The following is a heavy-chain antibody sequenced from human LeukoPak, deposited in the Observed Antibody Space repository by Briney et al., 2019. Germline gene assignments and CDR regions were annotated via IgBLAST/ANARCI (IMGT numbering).Heavy chain of an antibody. CDR3: ARQKYDVLTGLLDY. V-gene: IGHV4-39*01. J-gene: IGHJ4*02. CDR1: GGSIITSSYH. D-gene: IGHD3-9*01. CDR2: IYYSGRT. Sequence: SETLSLTCIVSGGSIITSSYHWGWIRQPPGKGLEWIGSIYYSGRTYYNPSLHSRVTISVDTPKNQFSLRLSFVTAADTAVYYCARQKYDVLTGLLDYWGQGNLVIVSS.